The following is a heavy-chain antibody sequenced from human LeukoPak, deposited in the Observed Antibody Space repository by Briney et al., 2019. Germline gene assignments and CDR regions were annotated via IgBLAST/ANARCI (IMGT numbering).Heavy chain of an antibody. D-gene: IGHD6-13*01. CDR3: AGHSSWSNH. CDR2: IYNSGTT. J-gene: IGHJ5*02. CDR1: GDSISSTSYY. V-gene: IGHV4-39*07. Sequence: SETLSLTCTVSGDSISSTSYYWDWIRQPPGKGLEWIGSIYNSGTTYYNPSLKSRFTMSVDTSKNQFSLKLSSVTAADTAVYYCAGHSSWSNHWGQGTLVTVSS.